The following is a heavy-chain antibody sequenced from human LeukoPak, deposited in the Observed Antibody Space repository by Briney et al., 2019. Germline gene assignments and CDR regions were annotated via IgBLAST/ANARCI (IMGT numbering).Heavy chain of an antibody. CDR3: ARGGLRWPPRAFDI. D-gene: IGHD4-23*01. CDR1: GGSISSYY. J-gene: IGHJ3*02. V-gene: IGHV4-59*12. CDR2: IYYSGST. Sequence: NPSETLSLTCTVSGGSISSYYWSWIRQPPGKGLEWIGYIYYSGSTNYNPSLKSRVTISVDTSKNQFSLKLSSVTAADTAVYYCARGGLRWPPRAFDIWGQGTMVTVSS.